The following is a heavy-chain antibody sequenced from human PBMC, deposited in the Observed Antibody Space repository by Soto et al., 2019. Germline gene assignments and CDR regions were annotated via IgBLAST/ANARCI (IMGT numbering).Heavy chain of an antibody. J-gene: IGHJ4*02. Sequence: VQLQESGPGLVKASQTLSLTCTVSGDSISSGFYYWTWIRQPPGKGLEWIGYTFHSGATYFNSSLEGRVSISVDTSKNQFFLKLTSVTAADTAVYYCARGGHVGSATSCCHNFWGQGTLVTVSS. CDR3: ARGGHVGSATSCCHNF. CDR2: TFHSGAT. D-gene: IGHD2-2*01. V-gene: IGHV4-30-4*01. CDR1: GDSISSGFYY.